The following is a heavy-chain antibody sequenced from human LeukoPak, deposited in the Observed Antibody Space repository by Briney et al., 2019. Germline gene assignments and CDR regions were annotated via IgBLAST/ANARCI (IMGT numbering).Heavy chain of an antibody. CDR2: ISSSGSTI. V-gene: IGHV3-48*03. Sequence: PGGSLRLSCAASGFTFSSYEMNWVRQAPGKGLEWVSCISSSGSTIYYADSVKGRFTISRDNAKNSLYLQMNSLRAEDTAVYYCARDDLLVWEVRIYYYGMDVWGKGTAVTVSS. CDR1: GFTFSSYE. D-gene: IGHD3-10*01. CDR3: ARDDLLVWEVRIYYYGMDV. J-gene: IGHJ6*04.